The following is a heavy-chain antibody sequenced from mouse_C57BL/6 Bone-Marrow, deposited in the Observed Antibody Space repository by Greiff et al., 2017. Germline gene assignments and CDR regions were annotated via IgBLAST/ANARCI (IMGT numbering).Heavy chain of an antibody. J-gene: IGHJ4*01. V-gene: IGHV3-8*01. D-gene: IGHD2-10*01. CDR3: ARYTYYGNYDAMDY. CDR1: GYSITSDY. CDR2: ISYSGST. Sequence: EVKLMESGPGLAKPSQTLSLTCSVTGYSITSDYWHWIRKFPGNKLEYMGYISYSGSTYYNPSLKSRISITRDTSKNQYYLQLNSVTTEDTATYYCARYTYYGNYDAMDYWGQGTSVTVSS.